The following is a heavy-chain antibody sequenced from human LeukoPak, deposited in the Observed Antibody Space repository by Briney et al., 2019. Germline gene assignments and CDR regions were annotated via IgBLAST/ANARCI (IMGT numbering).Heavy chain of an antibody. CDR1: GGSISSYY. V-gene: IGHV4-4*07. D-gene: IGHD3-22*01. CDR2: IYTSGST. Sequence: SETLSLTCTVSGGSISSYYWSWIRQPAGKGLEGIGRIYTSGSTNYNPSLKSRVTMSVDTSKNQFSLKLSSVTAADTAVYYCARAEVVVVPERYFDLWGRGTLVTVSS. CDR3: ARAEVVVVPERYFDL. J-gene: IGHJ2*01.